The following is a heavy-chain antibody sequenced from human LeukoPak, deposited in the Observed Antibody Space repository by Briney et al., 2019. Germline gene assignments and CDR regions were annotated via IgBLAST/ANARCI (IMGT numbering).Heavy chain of an antibody. CDR3: ARDRGIAAAGGNSFDY. Sequence: WASVKVSCKASGYTFTSYGISWVRQAPGQGLEWMGWISAYNGNTNYAQKLQGRVTMTTDTSTSTAYMELRSLRSDDTAVYYCARDRGIAAAGGNSFDYWGQGTLVTVSS. D-gene: IGHD6-13*01. J-gene: IGHJ4*02. CDR1: GYTFTSYG. V-gene: IGHV1-18*01. CDR2: ISAYNGNT.